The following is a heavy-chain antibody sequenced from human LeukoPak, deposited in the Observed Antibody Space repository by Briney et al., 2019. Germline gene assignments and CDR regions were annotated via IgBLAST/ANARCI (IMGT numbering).Heavy chain of an antibody. D-gene: IGHD6-19*01. Sequence: GGSLRLSCVSSGFTIGTAWMSWVRQAPGKGLEWVANIKQDGSEKFYVDSVKGRLTISRDNAKNSLYLQMNSLRVEDTAVYYCARVQGSSGPGVFEYWGQGTLVTVSS. V-gene: IGHV3-7*01. CDR3: ARVQGSSGPGVFEY. J-gene: IGHJ4*02. CDR1: GFTIGTAW. CDR2: IKQDGSEK.